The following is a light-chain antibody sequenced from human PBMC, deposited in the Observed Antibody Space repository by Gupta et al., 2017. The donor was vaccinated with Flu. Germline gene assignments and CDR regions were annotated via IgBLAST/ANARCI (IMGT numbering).Light chain of an antibody. Sequence: EGATLSCRASQSVRNNLAWYQQKPGQAPRLLIYGASTRATGIPARFSGSGSGTEFTLTISSLQSGDIAVYYCQEYDDWPPYTFGQGTKLE. CDR1: QSVRNN. V-gene: IGKV3-15*01. CDR2: GAS. CDR3: QEYDDWPPYT. J-gene: IGKJ2*01.